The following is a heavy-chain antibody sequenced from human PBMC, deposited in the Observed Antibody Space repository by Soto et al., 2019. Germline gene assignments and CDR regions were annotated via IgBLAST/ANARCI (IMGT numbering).Heavy chain of an antibody. D-gene: IGHD4-17*01. CDR1: GFPLSGSA. CDR2: IKSRGNSYAT. Sequence: EVQLVESGGGLVQPGGSLKLSCAASGFPLSGSAMHWVRQASGKGLEWVGRIKSRGNSYATAYAASVKGRFTVSRDDSKSTAYLQMNSLKTEDTAVYYCTRLRDYGDFRFDYWGQGALVTVSS. CDR3: TRLRDYGDFRFDY. J-gene: IGHJ4*02. V-gene: IGHV3-73*02.